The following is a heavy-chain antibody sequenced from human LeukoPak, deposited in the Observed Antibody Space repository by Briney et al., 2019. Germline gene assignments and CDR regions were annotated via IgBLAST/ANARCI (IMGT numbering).Heavy chain of an antibody. CDR3: AREGDLSIEVAGDLDY. CDR1: GGTFSTYA. J-gene: IGHJ4*02. D-gene: IGHD6-19*01. Sequence: TVKVSCKASGGTFSTYAISWVRQAPGQGLEWMGRIIPLLGKPNYAQKFQGRVTITADKATTTAYMELNSLTSEDTAVYYCAREGDLSIEVAGDLDYWGQGTLVTVSS. V-gene: IGHV1-69*04. CDR2: IIPLLGKP.